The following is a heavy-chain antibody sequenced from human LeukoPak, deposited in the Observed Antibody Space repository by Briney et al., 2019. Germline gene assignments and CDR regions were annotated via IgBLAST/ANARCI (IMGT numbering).Heavy chain of an antibody. J-gene: IGHJ5*02. CDR2: ISPNSGGT. CDR3: AREGLELELNWFDP. Sequence: ASVKVSCRASGYTYTGYYIHWVRQAPGQGLEWMGWISPNSGGTKFAQKFQGRVTITRDTSISTAYMELSSLRSDDTAVYYCAREGLELELNWFDPWGQGTLVTVSS. CDR1: GYTYTGYY. V-gene: IGHV1-2*02. D-gene: IGHD1-7*01.